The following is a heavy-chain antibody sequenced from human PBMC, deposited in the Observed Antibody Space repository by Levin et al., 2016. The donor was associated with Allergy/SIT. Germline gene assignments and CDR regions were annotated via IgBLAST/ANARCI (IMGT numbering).Heavy chain of an antibody. J-gene: IGHJ6*02. CDR1: GGSFSGYY. CDR3: ARWVLSDADFLNLARDYYYGMDV. Sequence: SETLSLTCAVYGGSFSGYYWSWIRQPPGKGLEWIGEINHSGSTNYNPSLKSRVTISVDTSKNQFSLKLSSVTAADTAVYYCARWVLSDADFLNLARDYYYGMDVWGQGTTVTVSS. V-gene: IGHV4-34*01. D-gene: IGHD2/OR15-2a*01. CDR2: INHSGST.